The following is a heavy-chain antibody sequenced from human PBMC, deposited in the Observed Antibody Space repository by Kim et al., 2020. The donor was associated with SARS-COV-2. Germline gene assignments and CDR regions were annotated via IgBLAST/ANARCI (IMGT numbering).Heavy chain of an antibody. CDR3: ARDLGYCSGGSCYSGGMDV. V-gene: IGHV3-30*07. Sequence: GRFTISRDNSKNTLYLQRNSLRAEDTAVYYCARDLGYCSGGSCYSGGMDVWGQGTTVTVSS. D-gene: IGHD2-15*01. J-gene: IGHJ6*02.